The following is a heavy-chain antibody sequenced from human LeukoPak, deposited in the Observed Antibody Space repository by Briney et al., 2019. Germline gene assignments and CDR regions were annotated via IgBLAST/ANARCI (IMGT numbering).Heavy chain of an antibody. CDR1: GYTFTSYD. CDR3: ARGLLEGDYMDV. D-gene: IGHD1-26*01. V-gene: IGHV1-8*03. CDR2: MNPNSGNT. J-gene: IGHJ6*03. Sequence: GASVKVSCTASGYTFTSYDINWVRQATGQGLEWMGWMNPNSGNTGYAQKFQGRITITRNTSISTAYMELSSLRSEDTAVYYCARGLLEGDYMDVWGKGTTVTVSS.